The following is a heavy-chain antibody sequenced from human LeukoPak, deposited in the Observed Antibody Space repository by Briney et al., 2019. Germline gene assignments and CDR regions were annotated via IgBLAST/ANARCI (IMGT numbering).Heavy chain of an antibody. Sequence: GASVKVSCKASGYTFTSYDINWVRQATGQGLEWMGWMNPNSGNTGYAQKFQGRVTMTRNTSISTAYMDLSSLRSEDTAVYYCARGHRVRSGSSWPVVWGQGTTVTVSS. D-gene: IGHD6-13*01. V-gene: IGHV1-8*01. CDR1: GYTFTSYD. J-gene: IGHJ6*02. CDR2: MNPNSGNT. CDR3: ARGHRVRSGSSWPVV.